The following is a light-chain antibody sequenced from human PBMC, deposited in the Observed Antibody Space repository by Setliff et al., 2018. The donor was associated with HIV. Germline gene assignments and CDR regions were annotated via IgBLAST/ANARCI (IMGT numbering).Light chain of an antibody. CDR3: CSYGSGDIWV. Sequence: HSALAQPASVSGSPGQSITISCTGSRSDVGNTLSVSWYQQNVGEVPKLLIYEVDRRPSGISHRFSGSKSANTASLTISGLQVEDEADYYCCSYGSGDIWVFGGGTK. V-gene: IGLV2-23*02. CDR1: RSDVGNTLS. J-gene: IGLJ3*02. CDR2: EVD.